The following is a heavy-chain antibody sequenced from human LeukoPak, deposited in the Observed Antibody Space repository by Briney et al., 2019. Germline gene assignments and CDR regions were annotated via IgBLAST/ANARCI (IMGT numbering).Heavy chain of an antibody. CDR1: GYTFTSYD. Sequence: ASVKGSCKASGYTFTSYDINWVRQATGQGLEWMGWMNPNSGNTGYAQKFQGRVTMTRNTSISTAYMELSSLRSEDTAVYYCARVPGYSSGWFPRAEYFQHWGQGTLVTVSS. CDR2: MNPNSGNT. D-gene: IGHD6-19*01. CDR3: ARVPGYSSGWFPRAEYFQH. J-gene: IGHJ1*01. V-gene: IGHV1-8*01.